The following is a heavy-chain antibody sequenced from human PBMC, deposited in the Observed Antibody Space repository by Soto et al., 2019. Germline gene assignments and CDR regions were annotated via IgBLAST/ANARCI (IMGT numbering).Heavy chain of an antibody. D-gene: IGHD4-17*01. Sequence: QVQLVQSGAEVKKPGASVKVSCKASGYTFTSYDINWVRQATGQGLEWMGWMNPNSGNTGYAQKFQGRXTXTXXTSIRTAYMEMSSLRSEDTAVYYCASTLSGDNVDYWGQGTLVTVSS. CDR3: ASTLSGDNVDY. CDR1: GYTFTSYD. CDR2: MNPNSGNT. V-gene: IGHV1-8*01. J-gene: IGHJ4*02.